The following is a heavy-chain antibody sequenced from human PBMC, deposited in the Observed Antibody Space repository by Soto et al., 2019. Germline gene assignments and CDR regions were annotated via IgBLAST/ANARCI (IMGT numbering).Heavy chain of an antibody. V-gene: IGHV4-4*02. CDR2: IYHSGST. CDR3: ARGGGSYYATGNFDY. CDR1: GGSISSSNW. D-gene: IGHD1-26*01. Sequence: PSETLSLTCAVSGGSISSSNWWSWVRQPPGKGLEWIGDIYHSGSTYYNPSLKSRVTISVDTSKNQFSLKLSSVTAADTAVYYCARGGGSYYATGNFDYWGQGTLVTVSS. J-gene: IGHJ4*02.